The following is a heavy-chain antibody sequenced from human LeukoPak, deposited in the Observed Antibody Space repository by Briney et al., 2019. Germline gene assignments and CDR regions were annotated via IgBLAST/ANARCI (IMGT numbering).Heavy chain of an antibody. Sequence: GGSLRLSCAASGFTVSSNYMSWVRQAPGKGLEWVSVIYSGGSTYYADSVKGRFTISRDNSRNTLYLQMNSLRAEDTAVYYCARDSHSYGMDVWGQGTTVTVSS. V-gene: IGHV3-66*01. CDR3: ARDSHSYGMDV. J-gene: IGHJ6*02. CDR1: GFTVSSNY. CDR2: IYSGGST.